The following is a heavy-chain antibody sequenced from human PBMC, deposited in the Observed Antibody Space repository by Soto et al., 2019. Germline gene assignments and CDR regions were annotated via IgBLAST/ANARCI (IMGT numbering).Heavy chain of an antibody. Sequence: EVQLVESGGGLVKPGGSLRLSCAASGFTFSAYSMNWVRQAPGMRLEWVSSISSSSSYIYYADSVKGRFTISRDNAQNSLYLQMNSLRAEDTAVYYCARPPSGYSPNDCDYYMDVWGKGTTVIVSS. J-gene: IGHJ6*03. CDR3: ARPPSGYSPNDCDYYMDV. D-gene: IGHD1-1*01. CDR2: ISSSSSYI. V-gene: IGHV3-21*01. CDR1: GFTFSAYS.